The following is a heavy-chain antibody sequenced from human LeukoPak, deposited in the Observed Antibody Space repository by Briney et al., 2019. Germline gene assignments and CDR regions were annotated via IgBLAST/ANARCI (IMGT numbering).Heavy chain of an antibody. CDR2: IYYSGST. CDR3: ARESLAGEYFQH. V-gene: IGHV4-59*01. Sequence: SETLSLTCTVSGGSISSYYWSWIRQPPGKGLEWIGYIYYSGSTNYNPSLKSRVTISVDTSKNQFSLKLSSVTAADTAVYYCARESLAGEYFQHWGQGTLVTVSS. J-gene: IGHJ1*01. CDR1: GGSISSYY.